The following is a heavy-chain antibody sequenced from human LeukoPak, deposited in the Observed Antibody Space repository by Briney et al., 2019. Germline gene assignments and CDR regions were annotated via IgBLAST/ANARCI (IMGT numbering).Heavy chain of an antibody. V-gene: IGHV3-7*05. CDR3: ARDSEWGLLRSDY. J-gene: IGHJ4*02. D-gene: IGHD1-26*01. CDR2: IKQDGTEK. Sequence: GGSERLSCAASGFTFSRYWMTWVRQAPGKGLEWVANIKQDGTEKYYVDSVKGRFTISRDNAKNSLYLQMNSLRAEDTAVYYCARDSEWGLLRSDYWGQGTLVTVSS. CDR1: GFTFSRYW.